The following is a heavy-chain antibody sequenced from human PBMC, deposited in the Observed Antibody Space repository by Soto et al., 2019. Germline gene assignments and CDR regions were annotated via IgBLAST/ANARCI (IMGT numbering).Heavy chain of an antibody. V-gene: IGHV4-30-2*01. CDR3: ASGMTTVTPLDY. D-gene: IGHD4-4*01. CDR2: IYHSGST. J-gene: IGHJ4*02. Sequence: QLQLQESGSGLVKPSQTLSLTCAVSGGSISSGGYSWSWIRQPPGKGLEWIGYIYHSGSTYYKPSLKSRVTISEDTSNKHFSLKLSSVTAADTAVYYCASGMTTVTPLDYWGQGTLVTVSS. CDR1: GGSISSGGYS.